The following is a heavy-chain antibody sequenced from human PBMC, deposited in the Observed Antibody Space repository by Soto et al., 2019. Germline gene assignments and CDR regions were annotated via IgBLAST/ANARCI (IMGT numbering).Heavy chain of an antibody. V-gene: IGHV1-69*13. CDR1: GGTFSSYA. CDR3: ARDWPLWFGELFPPFDP. Sequence: ASVKVSCKASGGTFSSYAISWVRQAPGQGLEWMGGIIPIFGTANYAQKFQGRVTITADESPSTAYMELSSLRSEDTAVYYCARDWPLWFGELFPPFDPWGQGTLVTVSS. J-gene: IGHJ5*02. CDR2: IIPIFGTA. D-gene: IGHD3-10*01.